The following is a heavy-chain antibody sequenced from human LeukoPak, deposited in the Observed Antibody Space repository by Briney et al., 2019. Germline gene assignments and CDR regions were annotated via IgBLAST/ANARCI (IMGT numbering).Heavy chain of an antibody. V-gene: IGHV1-46*01. D-gene: IGHD3-10*01. Sequence: ASVKVSCKASGDTFTSYYMQWVRQAPGQGLEGMGIINPSGGSTSYAQKFQGRVTMTRDTSTSTVYMALSSLRSEDTAVYYCARAVSIGRGGIGYFDFWGQGTLVTVSS. CDR1: GDTFTSYY. CDR3: ARAVSIGRGGIGYFDF. J-gene: IGHJ4*02. CDR2: INPSGGST.